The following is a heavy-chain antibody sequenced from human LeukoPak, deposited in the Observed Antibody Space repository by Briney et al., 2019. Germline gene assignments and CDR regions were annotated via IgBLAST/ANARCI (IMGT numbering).Heavy chain of an antibody. V-gene: IGHV3-30-3*01. J-gene: IGHJ4*02. CDR2: ISYDGSNK. Sequence: GGSLRLSCAASGFTFSSYAMHGARQAPGKGLEWVAVISYDGSNKYYADSVKGRFTISRDNSKNTLYLQMNSLRAEDTAVYYCARDQTVVRGVIIKTGFDYWGQGTLVTVSS. CDR1: GFTFSSYA. CDR3: ARDQTVVRGVIIKTGFDY. D-gene: IGHD3-10*01.